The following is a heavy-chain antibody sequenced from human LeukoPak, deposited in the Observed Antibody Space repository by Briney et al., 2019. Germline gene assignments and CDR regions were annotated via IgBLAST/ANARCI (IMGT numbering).Heavy chain of an antibody. Sequence: SVKVSCKASGGTFSSYAISWVRQAPGQGLEWMGGIIPIFGTANYAQKFQGRVTITTDESTSTAYMELSSLRSEDTAVYYCARELVSTSSNWFDPWAREPWSPSPQ. CDR1: GGTFSSYA. CDR3: ARELVSTSSNWFDP. CDR2: IIPIFGTA. V-gene: IGHV1-69*05. J-gene: IGHJ5*02. D-gene: IGHD2-2*01.